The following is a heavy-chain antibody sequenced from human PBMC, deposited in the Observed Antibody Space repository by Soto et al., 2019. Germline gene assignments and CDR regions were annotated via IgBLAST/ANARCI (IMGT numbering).Heavy chain of an antibody. CDR3: AIFSMNHDAFDI. J-gene: IGHJ3*02. V-gene: IGHV3-33*01. CDR1: GFTFSSYG. Sequence: QVQLVESGGGVVQPGRSLRLSCAASGFTFSSYGMHWVRQSPGKGLEWVAVIWYDGSNKYYADSVKGRFTISRDNSKNTMYLQMNSLRAEDTAVYYCAIFSMNHDAFDIWGQGTMVTVSS. D-gene: IGHD3-9*01. CDR2: IWYDGSNK.